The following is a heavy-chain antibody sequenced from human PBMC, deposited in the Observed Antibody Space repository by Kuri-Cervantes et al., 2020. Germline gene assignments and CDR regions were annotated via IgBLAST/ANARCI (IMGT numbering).Heavy chain of an antibody. CDR2: ISYDGSNK. V-gene: IGHV3-30-3*01. Sequence: GESLKISCAASGFTFSSYAMHWVRQAPGKGLEWVAVISYDGSNKYYADSVKGRFTISRDNAKKLLYLQMNSLRAEDTAVYYCARNSRYIGASYYYYMDVWGKGTTVTVSS. CDR1: GFTFSSYA. D-gene: IGHD6-13*01. CDR3: ARNSRYIGASYYYYMDV. J-gene: IGHJ6*03.